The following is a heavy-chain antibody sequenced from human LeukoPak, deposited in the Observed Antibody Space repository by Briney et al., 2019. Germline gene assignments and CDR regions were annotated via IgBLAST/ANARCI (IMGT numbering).Heavy chain of an antibody. Sequence: GGSLRLSCAASGFTFSSYAMSWVRQAPGKGLEWVSAISGSGGATYYADSVKGRFTISRDNSKNTLYLQMNSLRAEDTAVYYCAKVPVFSLTISEVVTDDAFDIWGQGTIVTVSS. V-gene: IGHV3-23*01. CDR1: GFTFSSYA. CDR3: AKVPVFSLTISEVVTDDAFDI. D-gene: IGHD3-3*01. CDR2: ISGSGGAT. J-gene: IGHJ3*02.